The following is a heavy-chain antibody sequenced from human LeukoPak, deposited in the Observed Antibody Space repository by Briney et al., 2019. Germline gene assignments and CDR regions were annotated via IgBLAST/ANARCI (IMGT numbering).Heavy chain of an antibody. Sequence: GGSLRLSCAASGFTFNNYGMSWVRQAPGKGLEWISRINGGSGNTYYADSVRGRFTISRDNAKNTVDLQMNSLRGEDTAVYYCARDAGDCGGDCPRWFDPWGQGTLVTVSS. V-gene: IGHV3-20*04. CDR2: INGGSGNT. CDR1: GFTFNNYG. J-gene: IGHJ5*02. CDR3: ARDAGDCGGDCPRWFDP. D-gene: IGHD2-21*02.